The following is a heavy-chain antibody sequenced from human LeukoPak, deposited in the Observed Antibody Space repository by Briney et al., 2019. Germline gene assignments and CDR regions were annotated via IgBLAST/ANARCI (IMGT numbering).Heavy chain of an antibody. CDR1: GITLSNYG. CDR2: ISGSGGST. D-gene: IGHD3-10*01. J-gene: IGHJ4*02. Sequence: GGSLRLSCAVSGITLSNYGMSWLRQAPGKGLEWVAGISGSGGSTNYADSVKGRFTISRDNPKNTLYLQMNSLRAEDTAVYFCAKRGIVIRGILVIGYHQEAYHYDYWGQGVLVTVSS. V-gene: IGHV3-23*01. CDR3: AKRGIVIRGILVIGYHQEAYHYDY.